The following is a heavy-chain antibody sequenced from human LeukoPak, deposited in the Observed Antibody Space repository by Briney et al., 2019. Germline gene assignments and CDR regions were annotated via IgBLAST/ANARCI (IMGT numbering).Heavy chain of an antibody. CDR3: TRDTGCPGGTCYSFYDY. J-gene: IGHJ4*02. D-gene: IGHD2-15*01. CDR2: ISGSGGST. Sequence: GGSLRLSCAASGFTFSSYAMSWVRQAPGKGLEWVSAISGSGGSTYYADSVKGRFTISRDNAENSLYLQMNSLRAEDTAVYYCTRDTGCPGGTCYSFYDYWGQGTLVTVSS. V-gene: IGHV3-23*01. CDR1: GFTFSSYA.